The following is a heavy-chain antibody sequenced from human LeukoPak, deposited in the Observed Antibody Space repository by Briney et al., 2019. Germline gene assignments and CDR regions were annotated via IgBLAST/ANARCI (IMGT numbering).Heavy chain of an antibody. CDR1: GYTFTSNY. J-gene: IGHJ4*02. CDR2: IYPRDGSA. Sequence: ASVKVSCKASGYTFTSNYIHWVRQAPGQGLEWMGMIYPRDGSAIYAQKLQGRVTMTRDTCTSTVHMTLSGLRPEDTAVYYCARDQEGFDYWGQGTLVTVSS. CDR3: ARDQEGFDY. V-gene: IGHV1-46*04.